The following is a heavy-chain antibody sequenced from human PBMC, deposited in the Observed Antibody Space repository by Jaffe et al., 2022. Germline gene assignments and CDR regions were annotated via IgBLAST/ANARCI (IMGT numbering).Heavy chain of an antibody. CDR3: AKDGFREQWLVYYPTSLDY. V-gene: IGHV3-30*02. CDR2: IRYDGSNK. J-gene: IGHJ4*02. Sequence: QVQLVESGGGVVQPGGSLRLSCAASGFTFSSYGMHWVRQAPGKGLEWVAFIRYDGSNKYYADSVKGRFTISRDNSKNTLYLQMNSLRAEDTAVYYCAKDGFREQWLVYYPTSLDYWGQGTLVTVSS. D-gene: IGHD6-19*01. CDR1: GFTFSSYG.